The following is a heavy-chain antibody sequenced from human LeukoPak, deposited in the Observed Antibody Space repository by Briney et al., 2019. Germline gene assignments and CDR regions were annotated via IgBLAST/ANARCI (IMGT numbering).Heavy chain of an antibody. CDR3: AKVRREWLFYYFDY. D-gene: IGHD3-3*01. V-gene: IGHV3-23*01. CDR2: ISGSGGST. CDR1: GFTFSSYW. Sequence: GGSLRLSCAASGFTFSSYWMNWTRQAPGKGLEWVSAISGSGGSTYYADSVKGRFTISRDNSKNTLYLQMNSLRAEDTAVYYCAKVRREWLFYYFDYWGQGTLVTVSS. J-gene: IGHJ4*02.